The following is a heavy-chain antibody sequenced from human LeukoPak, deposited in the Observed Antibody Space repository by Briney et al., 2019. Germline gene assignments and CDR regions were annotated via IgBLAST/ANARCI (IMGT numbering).Heavy chain of an antibody. D-gene: IGHD2-15*01. Sequence: PGGSLRLSCAASGFTFSSYAMSWVRQAPGKGLEWVSAISGSGGSTYYADSVKGRFTISRDNSKNTLYLQMNSLRAEGTAVYYCAKAVVVVAATPPDYWGQGTLVTVSS. CDR1: GFTFSSYA. V-gene: IGHV3-23*01. J-gene: IGHJ4*02. CDR3: AKAVVVVAATPPDY. CDR2: ISGSGGST.